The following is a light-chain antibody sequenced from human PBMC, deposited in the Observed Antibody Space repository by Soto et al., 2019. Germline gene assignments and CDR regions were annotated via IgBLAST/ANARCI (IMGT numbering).Light chain of an antibody. Sequence: EIVLTQSPATLSLSPGERVTLSCRASQSVSNYLAWYQRKPGQAPRLLIYGASTRATGIPARFSGSGSGTEFTLTISSLQSEDFAVYYCQQYNNFRTFGQGTDWRL. CDR3: QQYNNFRT. V-gene: IGKV3-15*01. CDR2: GAS. CDR1: QSVSNY. J-gene: IGKJ5*01.